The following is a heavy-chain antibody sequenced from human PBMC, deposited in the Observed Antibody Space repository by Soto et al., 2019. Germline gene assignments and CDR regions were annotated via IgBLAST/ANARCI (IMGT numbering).Heavy chain of an antibody. Sequence: EVQLLESGGGLVQPGGSLRLSCAASGFTFSSYAMSWVRQAPGKGLEWVSAISGSGGSTYYADSVKGRFTISRDNSKNTLYLQMNSLRAEDTAVYYCAKDAAGTGYYYYGMDVWGQGTTVTVSS. CDR2: ISGSGGST. J-gene: IGHJ6*02. CDR3: AKDAAGTGYYYYGMDV. D-gene: IGHD6-19*01. V-gene: IGHV3-23*01. CDR1: GFTFSSYA.